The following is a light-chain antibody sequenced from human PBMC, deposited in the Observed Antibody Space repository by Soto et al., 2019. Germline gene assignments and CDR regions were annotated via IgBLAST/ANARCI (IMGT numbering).Light chain of an antibody. CDR1: QGISNW. J-gene: IGKJ4*01. Sequence: DIQMTQSPSSVSASVGDRVTITYRASQGISNWLDWYQQQPGKDPKLLIYGASSLQSGVPSRFNGGGSGTHVTLLISSMQPEDFATYYCQQTNTSLPPTFGGGTKVEI. CDR2: GAS. V-gene: IGKV1-12*01. CDR3: QQTNTSLPPT.